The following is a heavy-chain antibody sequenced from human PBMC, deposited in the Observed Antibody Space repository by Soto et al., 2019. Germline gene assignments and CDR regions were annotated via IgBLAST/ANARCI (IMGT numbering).Heavy chain of an antibody. J-gene: IGHJ4*02. Sequence: QVQLVQSGPEVKKPGASVKVSCRTSGYTFTAYGIIWVRQAPGQGLEWMAWFSGDNTKTKVAQKFRGRVTMTTDTPTSTAYMDLRSLISDDTAVYYCVREGDLEFYFDYWGQGTLVTVSS. D-gene: IGHD1-26*01. V-gene: IGHV1-18*04. CDR3: VREGDLEFYFDY. CDR2: FSGDNTKT. CDR1: GYTFTAYG.